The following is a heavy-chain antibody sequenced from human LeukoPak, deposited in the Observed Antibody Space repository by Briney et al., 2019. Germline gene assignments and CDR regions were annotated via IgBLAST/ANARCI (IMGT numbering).Heavy chain of an antibody. Sequence: GESLRLSCAASGFTFDDYAMNWVHQVPGRGLEWDSGINWNGRITEYADSVKDRFTISRQNTKNSLYLYMNNLGGEDTALYFCARGSVQLWLRDTYYYMDVWGKGTTVTVSS. CDR1: GFTFDDYA. V-gene: IGHV3-20*04. CDR3: ARGSVQLWLRDTYYYMDV. CDR2: INWNGRIT. D-gene: IGHD5-18*01. J-gene: IGHJ6*03.